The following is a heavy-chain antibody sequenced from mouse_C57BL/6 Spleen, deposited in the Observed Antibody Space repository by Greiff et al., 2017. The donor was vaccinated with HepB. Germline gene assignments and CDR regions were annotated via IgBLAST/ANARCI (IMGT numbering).Heavy chain of an antibody. CDR1: GYTFTSYG. J-gene: IGHJ4*01. Sequence: VKLMESGAELARPGASVKLSCKASGYTFTSYGISWVKQRTGQGLEWIGEIYPRSGNTYYNEKFKGKATLTADKSSSTAYMELRSLTSEDSAVYFCARWDTVVAKAMDYWGQGTSVTVSS. CDR3: ARWDTVVAKAMDY. CDR2: IYPRSGNT. D-gene: IGHD1-1*01. V-gene: IGHV1-81*01.